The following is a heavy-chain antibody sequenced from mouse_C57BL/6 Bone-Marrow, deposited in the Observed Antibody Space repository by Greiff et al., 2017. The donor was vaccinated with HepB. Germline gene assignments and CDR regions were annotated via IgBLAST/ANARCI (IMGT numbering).Heavy chain of an antibody. Sequence: VQLQQSGPELVKPGASVKISCKASGYTFTDYYMNWVKQSHGKSLEWIGDTNPNNGGTSYNQKFKGKATLTVDKSSSTAYMELRSLTSEDSAVYYCARDWDVSDYWGQGTTLTVSS. V-gene: IGHV1-26*01. CDR1: GYTFTDYY. CDR2: TNPNNGGT. D-gene: IGHD4-1*01. CDR3: ARDWDVSDY. J-gene: IGHJ2*01.